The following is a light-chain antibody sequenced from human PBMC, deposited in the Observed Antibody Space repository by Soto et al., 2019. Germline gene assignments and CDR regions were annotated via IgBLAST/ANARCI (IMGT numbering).Light chain of an antibody. CDR1: SSDVGGYNY. CDR2: EVS. J-gene: IGLJ1*01. V-gene: IGLV2-14*01. Sequence: QSALTQPASVSGSPGQSITISCTGTSSDVGGYNYVSWYQQHPGKAPKLMIYEVSNRPSGVSNRFSGSKSGNTASLTISGLQAEDESDYFCGSYAGSYIYVFGTGTKLTVL. CDR3: GSYAGSYIYV.